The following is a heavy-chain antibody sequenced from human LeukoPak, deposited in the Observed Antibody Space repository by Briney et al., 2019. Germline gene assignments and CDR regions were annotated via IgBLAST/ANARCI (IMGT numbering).Heavy chain of an antibody. CDR1: GGSISSYY. J-gene: IGHJ5*02. D-gene: IGHD4-23*01. Sequence: PSETLSLTCTVSGGSISSYYWSWIRQPAGKGLEWIGRIYTSGSTNYNPSLKSRVTMSVDTSKNQFSLTLSSVTAADTAVYYCAREIIDYGGNSGWFDPWGQGTLVTVSS. CDR3: AREIIDYGGNSGWFDP. CDR2: IYTSGST. V-gene: IGHV4-4*07.